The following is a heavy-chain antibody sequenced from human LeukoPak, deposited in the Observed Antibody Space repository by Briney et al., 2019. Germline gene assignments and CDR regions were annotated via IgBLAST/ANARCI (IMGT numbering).Heavy chain of an antibody. D-gene: IGHD4-17*01. CDR1: GFTFDDYG. J-gene: IGHJ3*02. CDR2: INWNGGST. Sequence: GGSLTLSCAASGFTFDDYGMSWVRQAPGKGLEWVSGINWNGGSTGYADSVKGRFTFSRDNAKNSLYLQMNSLRAEDTALYYCARFGDSNDAFDIWGQGTMVTVSS. CDR3: ARFGDSNDAFDI. V-gene: IGHV3-20*04.